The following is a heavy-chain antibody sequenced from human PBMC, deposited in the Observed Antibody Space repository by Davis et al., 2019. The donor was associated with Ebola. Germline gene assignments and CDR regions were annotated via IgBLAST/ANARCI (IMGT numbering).Heavy chain of an antibody. D-gene: IGHD3-22*01. Sequence: PGGSLRLSCTASGFTFSSYAMRWVRQAPRKGLEWISTVSGSGGRSSYADSVRGRFTISRDNSKNMLYMQMNSLRAEDTAVYYCAKGIYFDGGGGDDYWGQGTLVTVSS. CDR1: GFTFSSYA. V-gene: IGHV3-23*01. CDR3: AKGIYFDGGGGDDY. CDR2: VSGSGGRS. J-gene: IGHJ4*02.